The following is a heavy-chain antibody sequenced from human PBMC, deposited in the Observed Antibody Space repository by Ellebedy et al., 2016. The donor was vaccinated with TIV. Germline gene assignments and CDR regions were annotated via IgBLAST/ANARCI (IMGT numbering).Heavy chain of an antibody. Sequence: GESLKISCKGSGYRFTSYWISWVRQMPRKGLEWMGRIDPSDSYTNYRPAFQGHVTISADKSISTASLQWSSLKASDTAMYYCAILATDSGDYWGQGTLVTVSS. J-gene: IGHJ4*02. CDR1: GYRFTSYW. D-gene: IGHD2-8*02. CDR2: IDPSDSYT. CDR3: AILATDSGDY. V-gene: IGHV5-10-1*01.